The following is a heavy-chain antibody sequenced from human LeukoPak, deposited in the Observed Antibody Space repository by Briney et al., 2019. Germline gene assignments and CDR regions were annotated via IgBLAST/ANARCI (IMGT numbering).Heavy chain of an antibody. CDR1: GFTFSSYA. V-gene: IGHV3-23*01. D-gene: IGHD3-22*01. CDR2: ISGSGGRT. Sequence: GGSLRLSCAASGFTFSSYAMSWVRQVPGKGLEWVTSISGSGGRTYYADSVKGRFTISRDNAKNSLYLQMNSLRAEDTAVYYCSAGEGYYDSSDYYSAWAFNVWGQGTMVTVSS. J-gene: IGHJ3*01. CDR3: SAGEGYYDSSDYYSAWAFNV.